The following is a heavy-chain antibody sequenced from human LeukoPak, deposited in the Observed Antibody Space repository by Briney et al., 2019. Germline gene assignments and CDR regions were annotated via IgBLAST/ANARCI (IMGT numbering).Heavy chain of an antibody. V-gene: IGHV3-30*01. CDR1: GFTFTSYA. Sequence: GGSLRLSCAASGFTFTSYAIHWLRQAPGKRLEWVSLISYDGSKYYSADSVKGRFTISRDNSKNTLYLQMNSLRAEDTAVYYCARDHSHYDSSGYFGLWGQGALVTVSS. J-gene: IGHJ4*02. CDR2: ISYDGSKY. D-gene: IGHD3-22*01. CDR3: ARDHSHYDSSGYFGL.